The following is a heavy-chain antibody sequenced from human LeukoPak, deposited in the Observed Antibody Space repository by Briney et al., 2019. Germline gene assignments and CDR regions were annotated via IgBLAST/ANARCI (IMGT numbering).Heavy chain of an antibody. J-gene: IGHJ4*02. CDR1: GYTLTELS. Sequence: ASVKVSCKVSGYTLTELSMHWVRQAPGKGLEWMGGFDPEDSETIYAQKFQGRVTMTEDTSTDTAYMELSSLRSEDTAVYYCASGVQTSNYSSRENWGQGTLVTVSS. CDR3: ASGVQTSNYSSREN. CDR2: FDPEDSET. V-gene: IGHV1-24*01. D-gene: IGHD6-13*01.